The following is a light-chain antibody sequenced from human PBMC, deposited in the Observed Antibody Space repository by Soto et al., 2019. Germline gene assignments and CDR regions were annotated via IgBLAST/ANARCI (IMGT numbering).Light chain of an antibody. CDR3: CSYAGSSTNV. V-gene: IGLV2-23*01. CDR2: EGS. Sequence: QSALTQPASVSGSPGQSITISCTGTSSDVGSYNLVSWYQQHPGKAPKLMIYEGSKRPSRVSNRFSGSKSGNTASLTISGLQAEDEADYYCCSYAGSSTNVFGTGTKVTVL. J-gene: IGLJ1*01. CDR1: SSDVGSYNL.